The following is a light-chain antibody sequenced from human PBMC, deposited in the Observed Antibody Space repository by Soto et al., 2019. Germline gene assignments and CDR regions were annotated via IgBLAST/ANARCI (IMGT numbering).Light chain of an antibody. CDR2: GAS. CDR1: QSVSSSY. J-gene: IGKJ1*01. CDR3: QQYGSSPGT. V-gene: IGKV3-20*01. Sequence: EIVLTQSPGTLSLSPGDRATLSCRASQSVSSSYLAWYQQKPGQAPGLLIYGASSRATGIPDRFSGSGSGTDFTLTISRLEPEDFAVYYCQQYGSSPGTFGQGTKVDI.